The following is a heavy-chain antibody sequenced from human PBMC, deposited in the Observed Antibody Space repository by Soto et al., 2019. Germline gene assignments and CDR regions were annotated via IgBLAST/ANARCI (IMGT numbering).Heavy chain of an antibody. J-gene: IGHJ4*02. D-gene: IGHD3-10*01. CDR2: VFYTGNT. CDR3: VRLPPRTSGNYYGFDY. Sequence: SETLSLTCTVSGASISSSSFYWGWIRQSPEKGLEWIGSVFYTGNTWYNPSLQGRVTIGIVTSNDQFSLRLTSVTAADTAIYYFVRLPPRTSGNYYGFDYWGQGTQVSVSS. V-gene: IGHV4-39*01. CDR1: GASISSSSFY.